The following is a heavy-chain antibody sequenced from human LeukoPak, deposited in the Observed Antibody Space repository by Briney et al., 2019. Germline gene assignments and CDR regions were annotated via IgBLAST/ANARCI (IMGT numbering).Heavy chain of an antibody. CDR3: ARQQLKSSPTDFDY. Sequence: SETLSLTCTVSGGSISSGSYSWNWIRQPARKRQKWIGRMYSCGTTNYHPSLKSRVTISVDTSKNQFSLKLSSVTAADTAVYYCARQQLKSSPTDFDYWGQGTLVTVSS. J-gene: IGHJ4*02. CDR2: MYSCGTT. D-gene: IGHD1-1*01. V-gene: IGHV4-61*02. CDR1: GGSISSGSYS.